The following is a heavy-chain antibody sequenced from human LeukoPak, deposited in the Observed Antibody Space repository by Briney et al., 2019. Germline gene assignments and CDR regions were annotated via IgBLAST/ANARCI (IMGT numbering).Heavy chain of an antibody. CDR2: IGPSGDG. J-gene: IGHJ4*02. CDR3: AARSYCSSADCFAL. D-gene: IGHD2-2*01. V-gene: IGHV3-23*01. Sequence: PGGSLRLSCAASGFTFSTYAMSWVRQAPGKGLEWVSSIGPSGDGHYTESVKGRFLISRDNSRNALFLQMTRLRAEDTARYYCAARSYCSSADCFALGGQGTLVTVSS. CDR1: GFTFSTYA.